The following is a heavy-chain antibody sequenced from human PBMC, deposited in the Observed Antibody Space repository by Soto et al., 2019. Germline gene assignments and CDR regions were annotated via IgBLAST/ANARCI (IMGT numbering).Heavy chain of an antibody. CDR3: ARGQVGYCSSTSCISYFDY. D-gene: IGHD2-2*01. CDR2: IYPGDSDT. V-gene: IGHV5-51*01. CDR1: GYSFTSYW. Sequence: PGESLKISCKCSGYSFTSYWIGWVRQMPGKGLEWMGIIYPGDSDTRYSPSFQGQVTISADKSISTAYLQWSSLKASDTAMYYCARGQVGYCSSTSCISYFDYWGQGTLVTVSS. J-gene: IGHJ4*02.